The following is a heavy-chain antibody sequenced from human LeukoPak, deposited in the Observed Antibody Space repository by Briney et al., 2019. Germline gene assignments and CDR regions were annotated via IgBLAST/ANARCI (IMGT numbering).Heavy chain of an antibody. CDR3: ARDPSSVAGSRTEAY. Sequence: ASVKVSCKASGYTFTGYYMHWVRQAPGQGLEWMGWINPNSGGTNYAQKFQGRVTMTRDTSISTAYVELSRLRSDDTAVYYCARDPSSVAGSRTEAYWGQGTLVTVSS. CDR2: INPNSGGT. V-gene: IGHV1-2*02. CDR1: GYTFTGYY. D-gene: IGHD6-19*01. J-gene: IGHJ4*02.